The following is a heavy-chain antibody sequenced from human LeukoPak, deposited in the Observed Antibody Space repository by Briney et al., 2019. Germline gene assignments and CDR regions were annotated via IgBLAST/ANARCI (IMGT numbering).Heavy chain of an antibody. CDR2: FDPGAGEI. CDR1: GDTLSELT. Sequence: ASVKVSCKVSGDTLSELTMHWVRQAPGKGLEWMGGFDPGAGEILYAPQFQGRATMTEDTSTDTAYMGLTSLRSEDSGVYFCAAGGIYSLLDYWGQGTLVTVSS. D-gene: IGHD2-21*01. J-gene: IGHJ4*02. V-gene: IGHV1-24*01. CDR3: AAGGIYSLLDY.